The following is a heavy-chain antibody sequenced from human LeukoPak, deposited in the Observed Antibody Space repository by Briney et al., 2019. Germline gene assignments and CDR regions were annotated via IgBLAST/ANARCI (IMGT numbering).Heavy chain of an antibody. CDR1: GGSISSSSYY. D-gene: IGHD3-10*01. CDR2: IYYSGST. J-gene: IGHJ4*02. V-gene: IGHV4-39*07. CDR3: ARGDYYGSGSSYSFDY. Sequence: SETLSLTCTVSGGSISSSSYYWGWIRQPPGKGLEWIGRIYYSGSTYYNPSLKSRVTISVDTSKNQFSLKLSSVTAADTAVYYCARGDYYGSGSSYSFDYWGQGTLVTVSS.